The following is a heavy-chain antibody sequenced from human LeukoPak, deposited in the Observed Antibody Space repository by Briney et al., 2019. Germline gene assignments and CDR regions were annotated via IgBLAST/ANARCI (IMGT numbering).Heavy chain of an antibody. CDR3: ARDQGLQLWLWDY. CDR2: IWYDGSNK. V-gene: IGHV3-33*01. CDR1: GFTFSSYG. Sequence: GRSLRLSCAASGFTFSSYGMHWVRQAPGKGLEWVAVIWYDGSNKYYADSVKGRFTISRDNSKNTLYLQMNSLRAEDTAVYYCARDQGLQLWLWDYWGQGTLVTVSS. J-gene: IGHJ4*02. D-gene: IGHD5-18*01.